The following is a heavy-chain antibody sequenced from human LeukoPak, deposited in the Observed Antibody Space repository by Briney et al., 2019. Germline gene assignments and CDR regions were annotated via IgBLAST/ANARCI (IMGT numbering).Heavy chain of an antibody. CDR3: TKEFCGSRGACAGGSYYDF. J-gene: IGHJ2*01. V-gene: IGHV3-13*01. Sequence: GGSLRLSCAASGFTFSKDDFHWVRQAPGKGLEWVAAIGVTGDTYYADSVKGRFTISREDAANSLYLQMRSLGAGDTALYCCTKEFCGSRGACAGGSYYDFCGRGDLVSVSS. CDR1: GFTFSKDD. D-gene: IGHD2-15*01. CDR2: IGVTGDT.